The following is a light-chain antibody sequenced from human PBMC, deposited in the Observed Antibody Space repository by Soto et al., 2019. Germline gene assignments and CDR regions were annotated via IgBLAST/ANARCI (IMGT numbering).Light chain of an antibody. CDR1: QSLAYSDGNTY. V-gene: IGKV2-30*01. CDR2: KVS. Sequence: DVVMTQSPLSLPVTLGQPASISCRSSQSLAYSDGNTYLNWFQQRPGQSPRRLIYKVSNRDSGVPDRLSRSGSGNDFTLKISRVEAEDVGVYYCMQGTHWPPYTFGQGTKLEIK. CDR3: MQGTHWPPYT. J-gene: IGKJ2*01.